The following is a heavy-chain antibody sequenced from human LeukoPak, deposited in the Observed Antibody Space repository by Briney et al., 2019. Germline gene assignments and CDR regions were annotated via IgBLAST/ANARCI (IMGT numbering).Heavy chain of an antibody. CDR3: ARRIVGATVDY. D-gene: IGHD1-26*01. J-gene: IGHJ4*02. V-gene: IGHV4-39*01. CDR2: IYYSGST. Sequence: SEILSLTCTVSGGSISSSSYYWGWIRQPPGKGLEWIGSIYYSGSTYYNPSLKSRVTISVDTSKNQFSLTLSSVTAADTAVYYCARRIVGATVDYWGQGTLVTVSS. CDR1: GGSISSSSYY.